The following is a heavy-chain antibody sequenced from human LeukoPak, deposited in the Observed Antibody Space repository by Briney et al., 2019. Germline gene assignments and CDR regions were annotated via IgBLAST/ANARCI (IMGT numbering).Heavy chain of an antibody. CDR3: AKEVSGSYPIAPYFDY. V-gene: IGHV3-23*01. CDR2: ISGSGGST. Sequence: TGGSLRLSCAASGFTFSSYAMSWVRQAPGKGLEWVSAISGSGGSTYYADSVKGRFTISRDNSKNTLYLQMNSLRAEDTAVYYCAKEVSGSYPIAPYFDYWGQGTLVTVSS. CDR1: GFTFSSYA. D-gene: IGHD1-26*01. J-gene: IGHJ4*02.